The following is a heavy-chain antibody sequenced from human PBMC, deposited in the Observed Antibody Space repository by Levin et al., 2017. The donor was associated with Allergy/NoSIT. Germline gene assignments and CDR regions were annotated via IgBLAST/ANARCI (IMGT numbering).Heavy chain of an antibody. J-gene: IGHJ6*02. CDR2: ISAYNGNT. CDR1: GYTFTSYG. Sequence: GESLKISCKASGYTFTSYGISWVRQAPGQGLEWMGWISAYNGNTNYAQKLQGRVTMTTDTSTSTAYMELRSLRSDDTAVYYCARVVVVVVAGYYYYYYGMDVWGQGTTVTVSS. CDR3: ARVVVVVVAGYYYYYYGMDV. V-gene: IGHV1-18*01. D-gene: IGHD2-15*01.